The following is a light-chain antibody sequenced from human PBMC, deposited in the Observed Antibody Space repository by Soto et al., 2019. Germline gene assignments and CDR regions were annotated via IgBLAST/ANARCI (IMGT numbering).Light chain of an antibody. CDR1: SSDVGGYNY. V-gene: IGLV2-14*01. Sequence: QSALTQPASVSGSPGQSITISCTGTSSDVGGYNYVSWYQQHPGNAPKLMIYEVSKRPSGVSNRFSGSKSGNTASLTISGLQAEEEADYYCSSYTSSSTYVFGTGTKVTVL. CDR3: SSYTSSSTYV. CDR2: EVS. J-gene: IGLJ1*01.